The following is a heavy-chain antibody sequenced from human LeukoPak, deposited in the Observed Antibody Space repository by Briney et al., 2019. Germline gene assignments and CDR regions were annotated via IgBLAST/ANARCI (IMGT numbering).Heavy chain of an antibody. CDR1: GFSFDDNA. Sequence: GGSLRLSCAASGFSFDDNAMYWVRQTPGKGLEWVSLISGDGATTYYADSVKGRFNISRDNSKRSLYLQMNSLRSEDSALYYCANDNQRGGFQHWGQGTLVTVSS. CDR3: ANDNQRGGFQH. CDR2: ISGDGATT. J-gene: IGHJ1*01. V-gene: IGHV3-43*02. D-gene: IGHD3-16*01.